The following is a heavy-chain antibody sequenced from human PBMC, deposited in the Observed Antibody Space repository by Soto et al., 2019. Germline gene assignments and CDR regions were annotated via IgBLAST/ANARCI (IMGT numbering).Heavy chain of an antibody. CDR1: GYIFTNYY. D-gene: IGHD1-26*01. V-gene: IGHV1-46*01. CDR2: INPSGGST. Sequence: QVQLVQSGPEVKKPGASVKVSCKASGYIFTNYYMHWVRQAPGQGPEWMGIINPSGGSTTYAQKFQGRVTMTGGTSTSTVYMELSSLRSEDTAVYFCARDGPSGSYNLDYWGQGTLVTVSS. CDR3: ARDGPSGSYNLDY. J-gene: IGHJ4*02.